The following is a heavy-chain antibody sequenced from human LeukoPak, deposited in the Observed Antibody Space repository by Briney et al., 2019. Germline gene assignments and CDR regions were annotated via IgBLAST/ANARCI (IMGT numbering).Heavy chain of an antibody. V-gene: IGHV4-39*01. Sequence: SETLSLTCTVSGGSVSSSGYYWGWIRQPPGKGLEWIGTIYYSGRTYYNPSLRSRVTIGVDTSKNQFSLKLSSVTAADTAVYYCATNVDIVATIIPDYWGQGTLVTVSS. CDR2: IYYSGRT. J-gene: IGHJ4*02. D-gene: IGHD5-12*01. CDR1: GGSVSSSGYY. CDR3: ATNVDIVATIIPDY.